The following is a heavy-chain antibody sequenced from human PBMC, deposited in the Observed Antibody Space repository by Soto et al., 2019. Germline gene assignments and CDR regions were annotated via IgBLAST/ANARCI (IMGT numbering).Heavy chain of an antibody. D-gene: IGHD5-12*01. V-gene: IGHV3-15*01. CDR2: IKTNANGGTT. CDR3: TGGDIAGDFDY. CDR1: GFLFSNAW. Sequence: EVQMVESGGGLVKPGGSLRLSCAASGFLFSNAWMSWVRQAPGKGLEWVGRIKTNANGGTTDYATPVKGRFTVSREDSKNTVYLQMNSLRTEDTAVYYCTGGDIAGDFDYWGQGTLVTVSS. J-gene: IGHJ4*02.